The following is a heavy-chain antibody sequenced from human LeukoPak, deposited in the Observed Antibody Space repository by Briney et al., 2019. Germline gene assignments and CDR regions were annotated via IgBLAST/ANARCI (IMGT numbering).Heavy chain of an antibody. J-gene: IGHJ4*02. CDR3: ARAVTLGNLYYFDY. D-gene: IGHD3-16*01. V-gene: IGHV1-69*04. CDR2: IIPIFGIA. CDR1: GGTFSSYA. Sequence: SVKVSCKASGGTFSSYAISWVRQAPGQGLEWVGRIIPIFGIANYAQKFQGRVTITADKSTSTAYMELSSLRSEDTAVYYCARAVTLGNLYYFDYWGQGTLVTVSS.